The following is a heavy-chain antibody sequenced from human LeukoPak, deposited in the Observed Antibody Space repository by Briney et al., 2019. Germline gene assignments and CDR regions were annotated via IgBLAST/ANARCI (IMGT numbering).Heavy chain of an antibody. Sequence: SVTLSLTCAVYGVSFSGYYWSWIRQPPGKGLEWIGEINHSGSTNYNPSLKSRVTISVNTSKNQFSLKLSSVTASDTAVYYCARLPDSIAVNGTVDYWGQGTLVTVSS. CDR2: INHSGST. CDR1: GVSFSGYY. D-gene: IGHD6-19*01. V-gene: IGHV4-34*01. CDR3: ARLPDSIAVNGTVDY. J-gene: IGHJ4*02.